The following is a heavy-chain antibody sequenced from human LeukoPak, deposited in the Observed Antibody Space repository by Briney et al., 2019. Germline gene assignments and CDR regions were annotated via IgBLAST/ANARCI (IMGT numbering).Heavy chain of an antibody. CDR2: IWYDGSNK. CDR3: ARDVIAAAVYYYYYGMDV. Sequence: PGGSLRLSCAASGFTFSSYGMHWVRQAPGKGLEWVAVIWYDGSNKYYADSVKGRFTISRDNSKNTLYLQMNSLRAEDTAVYYCARDVIAAAVYYYYYGMDVWGQGTTVTVSS. V-gene: IGHV3-33*01. J-gene: IGHJ6*02. CDR1: GFTFSSYG. D-gene: IGHD6-13*01.